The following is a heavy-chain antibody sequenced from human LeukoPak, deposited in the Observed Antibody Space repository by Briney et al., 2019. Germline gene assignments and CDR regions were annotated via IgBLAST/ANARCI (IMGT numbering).Heavy chain of an antibody. D-gene: IGHD3-16*01. J-gene: IGHJ4*02. CDR3: ARAGGFFSPFGY. CDR1: Y. V-gene: IGHV4-31*02. CDR2: IYYSGST. Sequence: YWIGWVRQMPGKGLEWIGYIYYSGSTYYNPSLKSRVTISIDTSKNHFSLKLSSVTAADTAVYYCARAGGFFSPFGYWGQGTLVTVSS.